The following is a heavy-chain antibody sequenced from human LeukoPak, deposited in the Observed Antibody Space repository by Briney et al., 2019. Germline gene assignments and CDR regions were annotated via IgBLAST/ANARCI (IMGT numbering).Heavy chain of an antibody. J-gene: IGHJ5*02. Sequence: GGSLRLSCAASGFTFSTFDLHWVRQAPGKGLEWVAVMWYDGSNKYYADSVKGRFTVSRDNSKNTLYLQMNSLRAEDTAVYYCARDRKAVAGTNVYSWFDPWGQGTLVTVSS. CDR1: GFTFSTFD. D-gene: IGHD6-19*01. CDR3: ARDRKAVAGTNVYSWFDP. V-gene: IGHV3-33*08. CDR2: MWYDGSNK.